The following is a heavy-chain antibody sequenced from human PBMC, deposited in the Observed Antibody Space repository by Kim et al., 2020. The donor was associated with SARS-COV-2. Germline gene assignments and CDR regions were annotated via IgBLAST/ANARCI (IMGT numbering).Heavy chain of an antibody. CDR1: GFTFSSYG. D-gene: IGHD1-26*01. CDR2: IWYDGSNK. Sequence: GGSLRLSCAASGFTFSSYGMHWVRQAPGKGLEWVAVIWYDGSNKYYADSVKGRFTISRDNSKNTLYLQMNSLRAEDTAVYYCARDGGGIVGATTFDYWGQGTLVTVSS. V-gene: IGHV3-33*01. CDR3: ARDGGGIVGATTFDY. J-gene: IGHJ4*02.